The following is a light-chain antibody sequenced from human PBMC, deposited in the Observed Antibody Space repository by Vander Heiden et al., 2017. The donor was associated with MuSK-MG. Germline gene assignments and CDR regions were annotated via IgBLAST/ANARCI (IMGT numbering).Light chain of an antibody. CDR3: QQYNNWPYT. V-gene: IGKV3-15*01. J-gene: IGKJ2*01. CDR2: GAS. Sequence: EIVMTQSPATLPVSPGERATLSCRASQSVNTNLAWYQQKPGQAPSLLIFGASNRANFTLTISSLQSEDFAVYYCQQYNNWPYTFGQGTKLEIK. CDR1: QSVNTN.